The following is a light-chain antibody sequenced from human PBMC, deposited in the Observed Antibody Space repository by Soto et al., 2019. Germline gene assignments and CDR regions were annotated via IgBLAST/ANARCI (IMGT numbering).Light chain of an antibody. CDR1: QSVRSN. CDR3: QQYNNWPLT. CDR2: GSS. Sequence: EIVMTQSPATLSVSPGERATISCTASQSVRSNSAWFQQKPGQTPRLLIYGSSTRATGIPARFSGSGSGTAFTLITSSLKSEDVAVYYCQQYNNWPLTFGGGTKVEI. J-gene: IGKJ4*01. V-gene: IGKV3-15*01.